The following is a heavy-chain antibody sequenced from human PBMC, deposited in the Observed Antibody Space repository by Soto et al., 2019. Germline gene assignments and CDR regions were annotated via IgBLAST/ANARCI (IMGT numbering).Heavy chain of an antibody. D-gene: IGHD6-19*01. Sequence: PSETLSLTCTISGGAPSSYYWSWIRQPPGEGLEWIGNVDYSGITFYKASLKSRVTISVDTSKKQFSLRLTSVTAADSAVYYCAKAYYASGCPTCPTFDSWGQGILVTV. J-gene: IGHJ4*02. CDR2: VDYSGIT. V-gene: IGHV4-59*01. CDR3: AKAYYASGCPTCPTFDS. CDR1: GGAPSSYY.